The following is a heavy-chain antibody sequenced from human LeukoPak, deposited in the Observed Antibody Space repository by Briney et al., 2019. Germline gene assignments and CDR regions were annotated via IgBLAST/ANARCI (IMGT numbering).Heavy chain of an antibody. CDR1: GFTFRNYW. J-gene: IGHJ4*02. CDR3: ARDRKSGESSEIDF. CDR2: INRDGSTT. V-gene: IGHV3-74*01. Sequence: GGSLRLSCAASGFTFRNYWVLWVRQAPGKGLVWVSHINRDGSTTNYADSVKGRFTVSRDNAKNTLNLQMNSLRAEDTAVYYCARDRKSGESSEIDFWGQGTLVTVSS. D-gene: IGHD3-10*01.